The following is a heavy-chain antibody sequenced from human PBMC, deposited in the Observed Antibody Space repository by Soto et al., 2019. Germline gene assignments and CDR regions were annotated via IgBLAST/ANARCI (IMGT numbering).Heavy chain of an antibody. D-gene: IGHD4-17*01. CDR2: IYWNDEM. J-gene: IGHJ4*02. CDR1: GFSLSTSGVG. CDR3: AHSDCTDYAYFFDY. Sequence: SGPTLVNPTQTLTLTCTFSGFSLSTSGVGVGWIRQPPGKALEWLALIYWNDEMRYSPSLRARLTITKDTSKNQVVLTMTNMDPVDTATYFCAHSDCTDYAYFFDYWGQGTLVTV. V-gene: IGHV2-5*01.